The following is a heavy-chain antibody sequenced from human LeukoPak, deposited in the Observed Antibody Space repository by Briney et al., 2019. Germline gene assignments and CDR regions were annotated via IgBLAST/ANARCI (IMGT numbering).Heavy chain of an antibody. J-gene: IGHJ3*02. CDR2: VSPSHSTR. CDR1: GYTFRQYS. D-gene: IGHD2-8*01. Sequence: GASVKVSCKASGYTFRQYSISWVRQAPGKGLEWMGWVSPSHSTRVYAQEFQGRVTMTADTNTNTVSMEVRSLRSGDTAVYFCARDYILPLETDNGDGFAIWGQGTVVTVSS. CDR3: ARDYILPLETDNGDGFAI. V-gene: IGHV1-18*01.